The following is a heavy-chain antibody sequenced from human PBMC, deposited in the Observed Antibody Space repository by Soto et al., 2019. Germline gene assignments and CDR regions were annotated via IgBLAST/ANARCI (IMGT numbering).Heavy chain of an antibody. Sequence: SETLSLTCTVSGGSISSYYWSWIRQPPGKGLEWIGYIYYSGSTNYNPSLKSRVTISVDTSKNQFSLKLSSATAADTAVYYCARVEMATNYYYFDYWGQGTLVTVSS. CDR2: IYYSGST. CDR3: ARVEMATNYYYFDY. D-gene: IGHD5-12*01. CDR1: GGSISSYY. J-gene: IGHJ4*02. V-gene: IGHV4-59*01.